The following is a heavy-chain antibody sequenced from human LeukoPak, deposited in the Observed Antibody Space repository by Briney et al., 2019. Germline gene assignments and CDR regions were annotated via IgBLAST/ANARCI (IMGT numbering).Heavy chain of an antibody. J-gene: IGHJ5*02. CDR1: GYTFTSYG. V-gene: IGHV1-18*01. CDR2: ISAYNGNT. CDR3: ARFEQDYYGSGSYYRVSNWFDP. Sequence: SVKVSFKASGYTFTSYGISWVRQAPGQGLEWMGWISAYNGNTNYAQKLQGRVTMTTDTSTSTAYMELRSLRSDDTAVYYCARFEQDYYGSGSYYRVSNWFDPWGQGTLVTVSS. D-gene: IGHD3-10*01.